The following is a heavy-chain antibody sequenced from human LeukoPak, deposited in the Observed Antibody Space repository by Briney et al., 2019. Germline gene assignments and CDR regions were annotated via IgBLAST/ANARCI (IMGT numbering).Heavy chain of an antibody. Sequence: GGSLRLSCAASGFTFSSYAMSWVRQAPGKGLEWVSAISGSGGSTYYADSVKGRFTISRDNSKNTLYLQMNSLRAEDTAVYYCAQTACGGSCYIWHYWGQGTLVTVSS. CDR3: AQTACGGSCYIWHY. D-gene: IGHD2-15*01. J-gene: IGHJ4*02. CDR2: ISGSGGST. CDR1: GFTFSSYA. V-gene: IGHV3-23*01.